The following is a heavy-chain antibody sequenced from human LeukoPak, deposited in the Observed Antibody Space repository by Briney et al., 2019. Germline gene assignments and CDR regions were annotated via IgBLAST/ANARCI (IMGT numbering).Heavy chain of an antibody. D-gene: IGHD1-1*01. CDR3: ARTGNPATGDY. V-gene: IGHV3-53*01. J-gene: IGHJ4*02. CDR1: GFTVSSKY. CDR2: IYSGGST. Sequence: GGSLRLSCAASGFTVSSKYMSWVRQAPGKGLEWVSTIYSGGSTYYADSVKGRFTISRDNSKNTLYLQMNSLRAEDTAVYYCARTGNPATGDYWGQGTLVTVSS.